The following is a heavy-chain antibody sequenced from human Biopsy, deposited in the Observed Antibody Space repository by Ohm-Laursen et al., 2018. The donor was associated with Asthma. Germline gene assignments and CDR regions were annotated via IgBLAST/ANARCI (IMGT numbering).Heavy chain of an antibody. Sequence: SVKVSCKTSGDTFRTSAISWVRQAPGLGLEWMGGISPIFGSSNYAQKFQGRVTITADESTSTAYMEVTSLRSEDTAIYYCARCQVGYSSGWSLLLKKIYYSGMDVWGQGTAVTVSS. CDR1: GDTFRTSA. CDR3: ARCQVGYSSGWSLLLKKIYYSGMDV. V-gene: IGHV1-69*13. D-gene: IGHD6-19*01. J-gene: IGHJ6*02. CDR2: ISPIFGSS.